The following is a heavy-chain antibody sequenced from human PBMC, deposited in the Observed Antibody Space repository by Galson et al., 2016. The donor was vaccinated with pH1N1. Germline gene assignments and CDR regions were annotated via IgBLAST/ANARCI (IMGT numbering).Heavy chain of an antibody. CDR1: GVIFRNFA. CDR2: IIALFGTT. CDR3: ARAGENYYETSGYGNT. D-gene: IGHD3-22*01. V-gene: IGHV1-69*05. J-gene: IGHJ4*02. Sequence: SVKVSCKASGVIFRNFAMSWVRQAPGQGLEWMGGIIALFGTTNYAQKFQGRLTITTDESTSTVYMELSSLRSEDTAVYYCARAGENYYETSGYGNTWGQGTLVTVSS.